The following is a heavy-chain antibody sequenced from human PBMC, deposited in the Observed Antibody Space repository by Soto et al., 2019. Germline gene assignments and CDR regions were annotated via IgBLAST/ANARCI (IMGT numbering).Heavy chain of an antibody. CDR2: ISAYNGNT. CDR1: GYSFTTYG. CDR3: ARDRSGAFDI. V-gene: IGHV1-18*01. J-gene: IGHJ3*02. D-gene: IGHD3-3*01. Sequence: ASVKVSCKTSGYSFTTYGISWVRQAPGQGLEWMGWISAYNGNTNYAQKLQGRVTMTTDTSTSTAYMELRSLRSDDTAVYYCARDRSGAFDIWGQGTMVTVSS.